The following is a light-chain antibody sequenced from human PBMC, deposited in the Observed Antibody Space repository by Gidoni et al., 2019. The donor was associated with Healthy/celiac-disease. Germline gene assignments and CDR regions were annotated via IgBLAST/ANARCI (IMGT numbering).Light chain of an antibody. CDR2: AAS. CDR1: QSISSY. V-gene: IGKV1-39*01. CDR3: QQSYSTPRT. Sequence: DIQMTPSPSSLSASVGDRVPITCRASQSISSYLNWYQQKPGKAPKLLIYAASSLQSGVPSRFSGSGSGTDFTLTISSLQPEDFATYYCQQSYSTPRTFXXXTKVEIK. J-gene: IGKJ1*01.